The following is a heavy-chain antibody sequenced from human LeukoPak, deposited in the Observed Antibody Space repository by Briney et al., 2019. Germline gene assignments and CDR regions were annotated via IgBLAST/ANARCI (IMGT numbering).Heavy chain of an antibody. D-gene: IGHD3-10*01. CDR3: ANGYYYGSGSYYKEAFDI. CDR2: ISYDGSNK. V-gene: IGHV3-30*18. CDR1: GFTFSNYG. J-gene: IGHJ3*02. Sequence: PGGSLRLSCAASGFTFSNYGMHWVRQAPGKGLEWVVVISYDGSNKYYADSVKGRFTISRDNSKNTLYLQMNSLRAEDTAVYYCANGYYYGSGSYYKEAFDIWGQGTMVTASS.